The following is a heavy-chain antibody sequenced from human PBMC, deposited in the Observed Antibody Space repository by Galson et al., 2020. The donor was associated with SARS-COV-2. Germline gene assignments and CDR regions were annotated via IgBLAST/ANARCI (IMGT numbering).Heavy chain of an antibody. D-gene: IGHD6-13*01. CDR1: GFTFSSYW. CDR3: ARDLYSSSWYDYYYYYGMDV. V-gene: IGHV3-74*01. Sequence: TGGSLRLSCAASGFTFSSYWMHWVRQAPGKGLVWVSRINSDGSSTSYADSVKGRFTISRDNAKNTLYLQMNSLRAEDTAVYYCARDLYSSSWYDYYYYYGMDVWGQGTTVTVSS. CDR2: INSDGSST. J-gene: IGHJ6*02.